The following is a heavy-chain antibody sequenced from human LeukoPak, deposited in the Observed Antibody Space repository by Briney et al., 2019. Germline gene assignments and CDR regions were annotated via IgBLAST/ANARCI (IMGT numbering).Heavy chain of an antibody. D-gene: IGHD4-23*01. CDR3: ARLGPGNSEVDY. V-gene: IGHV4-34*01. CDR1: GGSFSGYY. CDR2: INHSGST. Sequence: SETLSLTCAVYGGSFSGYYWSWIRQPPGKGLEWIGEINHSGSTNYNPSLKSRVTISVDTSKKQFSLKLRSVTAADTAVYYCARLGPGNSEVDYWGQGTLVTVSS. J-gene: IGHJ4*02.